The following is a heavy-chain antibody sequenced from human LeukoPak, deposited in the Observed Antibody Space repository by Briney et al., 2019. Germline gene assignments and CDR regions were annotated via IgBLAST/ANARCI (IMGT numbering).Heavy chain of an antibody. J-gene: IGHJ4*02. CDR2: IYYSGST. D-gene: IGHD6-13*01. Sequence: SETLSLTCTVSGGSISSYYWSWSRQPPGKGLEWIGYIYYSGSTNYNPSLKSRVTISVDTSKNQFSLKLSSVTAADTAVYYCARARTLSSSWYYYFDYWGQGTLVTVSS. V-gene: IGHV4-59*01. CDR3: ARARTLSSSWYYYFDY. CDR1: GGSISSYY.